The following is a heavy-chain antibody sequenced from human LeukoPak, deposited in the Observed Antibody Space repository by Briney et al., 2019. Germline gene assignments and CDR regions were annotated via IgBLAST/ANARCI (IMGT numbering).Heavy chain of an antibody. CDR2: IIATGAST. CDR1: GFSSSTYA. V-gene: IGHV3-23*01. D-gene: IGHD3-10*01. CDR3: AKDLRTHGSGIYRLPTVIFNY. J-gene: IGHJ4*02. Sequence: GGSLRLSCAASGFSSSTYAMSWVRQAPGKGLEWVSSIIATGASTYYADSVKGRFTISRDNSKNTLYLQMNSLRAEDTAICYCAKDLRTHGSGIYRLPTVIFNYWGQGTLVTVSS.